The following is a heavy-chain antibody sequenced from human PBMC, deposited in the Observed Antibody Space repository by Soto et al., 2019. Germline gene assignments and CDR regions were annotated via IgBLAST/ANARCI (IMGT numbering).Heavy chain of an antibody. CDR2: ISGSGGST. Sequence: GGSLRLSCAASGFTFSSYAMSWVRQAPGKGLEWVSAISGSGGSTYYADSVKGRFTISRDNSKNTLYLQMSSLRAEDTAVYYCAKGTTTVATSYYYGMDVWGQGTTVTVSS. D-gene: IGHD4-17*01. J-gene: IGHJ6*02. CDR1: GFTFSSYA. CDR3: AKGTTTVATSYYYGMDV. V-gene: IGHV3-23*01.